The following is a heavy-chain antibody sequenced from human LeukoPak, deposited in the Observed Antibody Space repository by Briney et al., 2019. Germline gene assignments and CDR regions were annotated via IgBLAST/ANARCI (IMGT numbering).Heavy chain of an antibody. CDR3: ARTQDCSGGSCYSPIDY. CDR1: GFTFDDYG. V-gene: IGHV3-20*04. D-gene: IGHD2-15*01. J-gene: IGHJ4*02. CDR2: INWNGGST. Sequence: GGSLRLSCAASGFTFDDYGMSWVRQAPGKGLEWVSGINWNGGSTGYADSVKGRFTISRDNAKNSLYLQMNSLRAEDTAVYYCARTQDCSGGSCYSPIDYWGQGTLVTVSS.